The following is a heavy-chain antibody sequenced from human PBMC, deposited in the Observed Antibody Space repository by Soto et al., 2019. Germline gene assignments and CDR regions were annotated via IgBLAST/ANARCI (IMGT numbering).Heavy chain of an antibody. D-gene: IGHD3-9*01. CDR3: GNSFEGAFDI. CDR2: IYYSGST. CDR1: GGSISSYY. V-gene: IGHV4-59*01. Sequence: QVQLQESGPGLVKPSETLSLTCTVSGGSISSYYWSWIRQPPGKGLEWIGYIYYSGSTNYNPSLKSRVTISVDTSKNQFSLKLSSVTAADTAVYYCGNSFEGAFDIWGQGTMVTVSS. J-gene: IGHJ3*02.